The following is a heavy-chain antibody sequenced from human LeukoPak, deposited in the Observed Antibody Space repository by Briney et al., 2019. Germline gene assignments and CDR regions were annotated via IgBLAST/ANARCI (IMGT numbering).Heavy chain of an antibody. J-gene: IGHJ6*02. V-gene: IGHV1-24*01. CDR3: ARDGPPDCSSTSCYIDYYYYYYGMDV. CDR2: FDPEDGET. Sequence: ASVKVSCKVSGYTLTELSMHWVRQAPGKGLEWMGGFDPEDGETIYAQKFQGRVTMTTDTSTSTAYMELRSLRSDDTAVYYCARDGPPDCSSTSCYIDYYYYYYGMDVWGQGTTVTVSS. CDR1: GYTLTELS. D-gene: IGHD2-2*02.